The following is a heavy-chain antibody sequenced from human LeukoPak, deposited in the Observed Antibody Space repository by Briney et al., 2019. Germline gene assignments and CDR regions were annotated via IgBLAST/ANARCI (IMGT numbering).Heavy chain of an antibody. D-gene: IGHD4-17*01. CDR1: GYTFTSYG. J-gene: IGHJ6*02. CDR3: ARDKGDYGDYYYYGMDA. Sequence: ASVKVSCKASGYTFTSYGISWVRQAPGQGLEWMGWISAYNGNTNYAQKLQGRVTMTTDTSTSTAYMELRSLRSDDTAVYYCARDKGDYGDYYYYGMDAWGQGTTVTVSS. V-gene: IGHV1-18*01. CDR2: ISAYNGNT.